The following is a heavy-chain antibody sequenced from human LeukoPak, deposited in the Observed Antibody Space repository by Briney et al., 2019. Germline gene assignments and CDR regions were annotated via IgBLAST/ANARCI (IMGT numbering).Heavy chain of an antibody. CDR2: IYHSGGT. CDR1: GASISSGGYS. CDR3: ARDIWGSST. J-gene: IGHJ5*02. Sequence: PSQTLSLTCVVSGASISSGGYSWSWIRQPQGKGLEWIGCIYHSGGTHYNPSLKSRVTMSVDMSKNQISLNLNSVTAADTAVYYCARDIWGSSTWGPGTLVTVSS. D-gene: IGHD3-16*01. V-gene: IGHV4-30-2*01.